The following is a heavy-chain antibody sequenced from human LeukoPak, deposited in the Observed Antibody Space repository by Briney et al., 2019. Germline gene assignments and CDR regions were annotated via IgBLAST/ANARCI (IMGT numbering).Heavy chain of an antibody. CDR2: INHSGST. V-gene: IGHV4-34*01. CDR1: GGSISSYY. Sequence: PSETLSLTCTVSGGSISSYYWSWIRQPPGKGLEWIGEINHSGSTNYNPSLKSRVTISVDTSKNQFSLKLSSVTAADTAVYYCARRWSPYYFDYWGQGTLVTVSS. CDR3: ARRWSPYYFDY. J-gene: IGHJ4*02.